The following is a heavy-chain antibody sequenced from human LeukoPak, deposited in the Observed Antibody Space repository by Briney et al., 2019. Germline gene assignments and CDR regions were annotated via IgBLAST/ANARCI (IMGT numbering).Heavy chain of an antibody. Sequence: SGGSLRLSCAASGFTVSTYYMNWVRQAPGKGLEWVSIIYSGGTTYYADSVKGRFTISRDTSKNTLSLQMNSLGAEDTAVYFCARVGDHFHWNLDLWGRGTLVSVSS. J-gene: IGHJ2*01. CDR2: IYSGGTT. V-gene: IGHV3-53*01. CDR1: GFTVSTYY. D-gene: IGHD3-3*02. CDR3: ARVGDHFHWNLDL.